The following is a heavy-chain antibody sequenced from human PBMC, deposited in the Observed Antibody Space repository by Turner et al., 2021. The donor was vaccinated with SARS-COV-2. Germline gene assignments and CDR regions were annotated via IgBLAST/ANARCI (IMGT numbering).Heavy chain of an antibody. J-gene: IGHJ4*02. CDR3: AREDYYDSSGSLDY. Sequence: QVQLVESGGGVVQPGRSLRLSCAASGFTFSSFAMHWVRQATGKGLEWVAVISYDGSNKYDADSVKGRFTSSRDNSKNTLYLQMNSLRAEDTAVYYCAREDYYDSSGSLDYWGQGTLVTVSS. D-gene: IGHD3-22*01. V-gene: IGHV3-30-3*01. CDR2: ISYDGSNK. CDR1: GFTFSSFA.